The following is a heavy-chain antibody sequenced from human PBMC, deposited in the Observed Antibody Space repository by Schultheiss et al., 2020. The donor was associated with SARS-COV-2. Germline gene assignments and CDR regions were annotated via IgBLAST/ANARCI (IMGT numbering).Heavy chain of an antibody. J-gene: IGHJ2*01. CDR1: GGSISSYY. Sequence: SETLSLTCTVSGGSISSYYWSWIRQPAGKGLEWIGRIYTSGSTNYNPSLKSRVTISVDTSKNQFSLKLSSVTAADTAVYYCARGNVVVTHWYFDLWGRGTLVTVSS. V-gene: IGHV4-4*07. CDR3: ARGNVVVTHWYFDL. D-gene: IGHD2-21*02. CDR2: IYTSGST.